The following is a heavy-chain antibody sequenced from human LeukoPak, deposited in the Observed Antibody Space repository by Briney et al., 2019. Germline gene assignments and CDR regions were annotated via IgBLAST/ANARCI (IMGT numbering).Heavy chain of an antibody. J-gene: IGHJ4*02. CDR2: INPSGGST. CDR1: GYTFTNYY. Sequence: ASVKVSCKASGYTFTNYYMHWVRQAPGQGLEWMGLINPSGGSTSYAEKFQGRVIMTRDMSTTTDYMELSSLRSEDTAVYYCARPRRKDYAVDYWGQGTLVTVSS. CDR3: ARPRRKDYAVDY. V-gene: IGHV1-46*01. D-gene: IGHD4-17*01.